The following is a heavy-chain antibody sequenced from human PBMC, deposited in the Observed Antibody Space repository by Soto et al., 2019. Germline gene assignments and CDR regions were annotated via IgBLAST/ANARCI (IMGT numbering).Heavy chain of an antibody. D-gene: IGHD2-21*01. CDR2: IKQDGTER. CDR1: GFRFTDYW. J-gene: IGHJ4*01. CDR3: ARDGVMPGLYFDL. Sequence: GGSLRLSCAVSGFRFTDYWMNWVRQAPGKGLEWVASIKQDGTERSYVDSVKGRFTISRDNAKNSLYLQVHSLRAEDTAVYYCARDGVMPGLYFDLWGHGTLVTVSS. V-gene: IGHV3-7*01.